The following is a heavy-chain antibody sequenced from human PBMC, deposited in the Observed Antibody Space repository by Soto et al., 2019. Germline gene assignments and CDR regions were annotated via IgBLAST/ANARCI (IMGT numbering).Heavy chain of an antibody. CDR2: IYYSGST. CDR1: GGSISSGDYY. V-gene: IGHV4-30-4*01. CDR3: ARDTPPRGYCSGGSCYSGYYYYGMDV. D-gene: IGHD2-15*01. J-gene: IGHJ6*02. Sequence: TLSLTCTVSGGSISSGDYYWSWIRQPPGKGLEWIGYIYYSGSTYYSPSLKSRVTISVDTSKNQFSLKLSSVTAADTAVYYCARDTPPRGYCSGGSCYSGYYYYGMDVWGQGTTVTAP.